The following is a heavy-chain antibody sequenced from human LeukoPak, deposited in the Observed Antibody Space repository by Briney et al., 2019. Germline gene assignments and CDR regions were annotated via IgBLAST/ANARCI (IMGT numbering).Heavy chain of an antibody. J-gene: IGHJ4*02. CDR3: ARGRGSYSLDY. CDR1: GFTLSSYA. V-gene: IGHV3-23*01. Sequence: GGSLRLSCAASGFTLSSYAMSWVRQAPGKGLEWVSAISGNGDSTYYADSVKGRLTISRDNSKNTLYLQMNSLRVEDTAVYNCARGRGSYSLDYWGQGTLVTVSS. D-gene: IGHD3-10*01. CDR2: ISGNGDST.